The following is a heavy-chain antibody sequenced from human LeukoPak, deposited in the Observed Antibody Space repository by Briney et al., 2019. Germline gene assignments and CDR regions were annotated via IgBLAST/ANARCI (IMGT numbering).Heavy chain of an antibody. J-gene: IGHJ6*04. CDR2: ISYDGSIK. CDR3: ASWRLDYDSSGLV. CDR1: GFSFSNYV. Sequence: GGSLRLSCAASGFSFSNYVMHWVRQAPAKGLEGVALISYDGSIKYYADSVKGRFTISRDNSKNTLYLQMNSLRPEDTAVYYCASWRLDYDSSGLVWGKGTTVTVSS. V-gene: IGHV3-30*04. D-gene: IGHD3-22*01.